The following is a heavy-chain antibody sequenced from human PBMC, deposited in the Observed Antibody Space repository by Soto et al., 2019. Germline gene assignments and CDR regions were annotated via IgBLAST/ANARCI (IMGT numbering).Heavy chain of an antibody. CDR3: APLTVSLSGPYGIHV. J-gene: IGHJ6*02. CDR2: MLYSGLT. CDR1: GYSVSSSDDY. D-gene: IGHD2-15*01. Sequence: PSETLSLTCSVSGYSVSSSDDYWAWIRQPPGKGLEWIGSMLYSGLTYYNPSLKSRVTLSVDTSKNQFSVRLNSVTASDTAVYYCAPLTVSLSGPYGIHVWGQGTTVTVSS. V-gene: IGHV4-39*01.